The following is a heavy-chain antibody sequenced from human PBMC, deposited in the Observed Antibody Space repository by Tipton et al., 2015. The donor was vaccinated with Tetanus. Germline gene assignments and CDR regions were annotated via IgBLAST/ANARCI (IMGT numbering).Heavy chain of an antibody. CDR3: ARGMAEASNCGGDCYSDY. CDR2: ILWNSARI. Sequence: SLRLSCAASGFTFDEHAMHWVRQAPGKGLEWVSGILWNSARIGYADSVKSRFTISIDNAKNSLYLQMISLRAEDTAVYSCARGMAEASNCGGDCYSDYWGQGTLVTVSS. V-gene: IGHV3-9*01. CDR1: GFTFDEHA. J-gene: IGHJ4*02. D-gene: IGHD2-21*02.